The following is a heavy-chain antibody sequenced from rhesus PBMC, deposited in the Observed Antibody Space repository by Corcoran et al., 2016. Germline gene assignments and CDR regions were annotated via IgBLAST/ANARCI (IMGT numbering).Heavy chain of an antibody. Sequence: QLQLQESVPGLVKPSETLSLTCAVSGGSLNGYWWSCICPPPGKGLECIGRIERKGSNYYNPSLKSLVTISRDTSKNQFSLKLSSVTAADTAVYYCARGGNYAFDYWGQGVLVTVSS. CDR3: ARGGNYAFDY. D-gene: IGHD4-17*01. CDR1: GGSLNGYW. CDR2: IERKGSN. J-gene: IGHJ4*01. V-gene: IGHV4-165*01.